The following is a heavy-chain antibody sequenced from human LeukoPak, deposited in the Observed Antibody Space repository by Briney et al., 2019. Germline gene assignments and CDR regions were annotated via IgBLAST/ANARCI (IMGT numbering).Heavy chain of an antibody. CDR3: AKDGAYYDQHYFDY. Sequence: GGSLRLSCAASGFTFSSYAMSWVRQAPGKGLEWASAISGSGGSTYYADSVKGRFTISRDNSKNTLYLQMNSLRAEDTAVYYCAKDGAYYDQHYFDYWGQGTLVTVSS. CDR1: GFTFSSYA. V-gene: IGHV3-23*01. D-gene: IGHD3-16*01. J-gene: IGHJ4*02. CDR2: ISGSGGST.